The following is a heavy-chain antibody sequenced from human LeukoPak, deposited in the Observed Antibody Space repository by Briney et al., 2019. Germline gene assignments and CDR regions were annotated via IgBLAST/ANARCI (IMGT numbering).Heavy chain of an antibody. CDR2: ISAYSGNT. D-gene: IGHD1-26*01. J-gene: IGHJ4*02. V-gene: IGHV1-18*01. Sequence: ASVKVSCKATGYTFTSYGNSWVRQAPGQGLEWMGWISAYSGNTNYAQKLQGRVTMTTDTSTSTAYMELRSLRSDDTAVYYCARGTLVAVRSVGATSLGYWGQGTLVTVSS. CDR3: ARGTLVAVRSVGATSLGY. CDR1: GYTFTSYG.